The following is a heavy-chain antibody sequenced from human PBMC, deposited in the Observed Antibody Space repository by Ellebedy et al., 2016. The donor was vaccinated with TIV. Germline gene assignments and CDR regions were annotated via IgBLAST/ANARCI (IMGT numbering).Heavy chain of an antibody. CDR1: GLTFSFYW. CDR3: AREDGSGSYL. V-gene: IGHV3-74*01. J-gene: IGHJ4*02. CDR2: INSDGSST. Sequence: GESLKISCAASGLTFSFYWMHWVRQAPGKGLVWVSRINSDGSSTSYADSVKGRFTISRDNAKNTLYLQMNSLRAEDTAVYYCAREDGSGSYLWGQGTLVTVSS. D-gene: IGHD3-10*01.